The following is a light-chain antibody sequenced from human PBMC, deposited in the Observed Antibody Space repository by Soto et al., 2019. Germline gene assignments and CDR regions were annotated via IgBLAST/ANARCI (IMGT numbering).Light chain of an antibody. CDR2: QDS. CDR3: QAWGNSHV. V-gene: IGLV3-1*01. CDR1: KLGDKY. Sequence: SYELTQPPSVSVSPGQTASITCSGDKLGDKYACWYQQKPGQSPVLVIYQDSKRPSGIPERFSGSNTGNTATLTISGTQAMDEADYYCQAWGNSHVFGGGTKLTVL. J-gene: IGLJ2*01.